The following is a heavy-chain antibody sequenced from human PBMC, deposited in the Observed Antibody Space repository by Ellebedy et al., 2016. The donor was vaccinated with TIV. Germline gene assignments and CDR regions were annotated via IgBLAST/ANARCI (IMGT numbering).Heavy chain of an antibody. CDR1: GFTFSSYS. J-gene: IGHJ4*02. Sequence: GGSLRLSCAASGFTFSSYSMNWVRQAPGKGLEWVSYISSSSTIYYADSVKGRFTISRDNAKNSLYLKMNSLRDEETAVYYCARGLTMYYFDYWGQGTLVTVSS. V-gene: IGHV3-48*02. CDR2: ISSSSTI. CDR3: ARGLTMYYFDY. D-gene: IGHD3-10*02.